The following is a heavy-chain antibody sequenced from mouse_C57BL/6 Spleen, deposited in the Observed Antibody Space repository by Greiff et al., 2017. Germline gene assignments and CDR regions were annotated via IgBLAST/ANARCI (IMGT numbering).Heavy chain of an antibody. J-gene: IGHJ2*01. CDR2: ISSGGSYT. V-gene: IGHV5-6*01. CDR1: GFTFSSYG. CDR3: ARHGAGRDYFDY. Sequence: EVKLMESGGDLVKPGGSLKLSCAASGFTFSSYGMSWVRQTPDKRLEWVATISSGGSYTYYPDSVKGRFTISRDNAKNTLYLHMSSLKSEDTAMYYCARHGAGRDYFDYWGQGTTLTVSS. D-gene: IGHD3-3*01.